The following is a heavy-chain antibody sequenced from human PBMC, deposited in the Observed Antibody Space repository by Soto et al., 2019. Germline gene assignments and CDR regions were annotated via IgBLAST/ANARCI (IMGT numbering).Heavy chain of an antibody. J-gene: IGHJ4*02. D-gene: IGHD5-12*01. CDR2: VGTYNGNT. V-gene: IGHV1-18*01. Sequence: ASVKVSCKASGYTFTTYGVSWVRQAPGQGLEWMGWVGTYNGNTNYAQKLQGRVTMTIDTSTNTAYMDLRSLRSDDTAVYYCARDGYTRPGYWGQRTLVTVSS. CDR3: ARDGYTRPGY. CDR1: GYTFTTYG.